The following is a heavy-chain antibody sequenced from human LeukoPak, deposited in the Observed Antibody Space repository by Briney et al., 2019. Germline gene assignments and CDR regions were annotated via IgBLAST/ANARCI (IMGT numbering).Heavy chain of an antibody. V-gene: IGHV3-7*03. CDR2: INHNGNVN. J-gene: IGHJ6*02. D-gene: IGHD3-16*01. Sequence: QTGGSLRLSCAASGFTFSSYWMNWARQAPGKGLEWVASINHNGNVNTYVDSVKGRFTISRDNAKNSLYLQMSNLRAEDTAVYFCARGGGLDVWGQGATVTVSS. CDR3: ARGGGLDV. CDR1: GFTFSSYW.